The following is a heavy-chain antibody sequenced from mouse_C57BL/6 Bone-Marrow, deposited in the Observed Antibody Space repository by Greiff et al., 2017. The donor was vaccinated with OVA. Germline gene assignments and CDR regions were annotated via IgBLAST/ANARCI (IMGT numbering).Heavy chain of an antibody. Sequence: VMLVESGAELVRPGTSVKMSCKASGYTFTNYWIGWAKQRPGHGLEWIGDIYPGGGYTNYNEKFKGKATLTADKSSSTAYMQFSSLTSEDSAIYYCARWGLLRAWFAYWGQGTLVTVSA. CDR1: GYTFTNYW. J-gene: IGHJ3*01. D-gene: IGHD2-3*01. CDR2: IYPGGGYT. V-gene: IGHV1-63*01. CDR3: ARWGLLRAWFAY.